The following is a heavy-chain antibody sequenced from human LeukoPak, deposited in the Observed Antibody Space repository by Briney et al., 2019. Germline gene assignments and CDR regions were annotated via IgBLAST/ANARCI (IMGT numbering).Heavy chain of an antibody. CDR1: GFTFSSYS. Sequence: GGSLRLSCAASGFTFSSYSMNWVRQAPGKGLEWVSSISSSSSYIYYADSVKGRFTISRDNSKNSLYLQMNSLRAEDTAVYYCARDPGWEQWQNWFDPWGQGALGTVSS. D-gene: IGHD6-19*01. V-gene: IGHV3-21*01. CDR2: ISSSSSYI. CDR3: ARDPGWEQWQNWFDP. J-gene: IGHJ5*02.